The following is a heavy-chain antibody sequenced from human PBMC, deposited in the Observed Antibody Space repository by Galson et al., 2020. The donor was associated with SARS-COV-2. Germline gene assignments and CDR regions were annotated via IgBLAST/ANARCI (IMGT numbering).Heavy chain of an antibody. V-gene: IGHV4-30-4*01. CDR1: GGSISSGDYY. D-gene: IGHD1-26*01. CDR2: LYYSGST. CDR3: ARDTGGYWGDY. J-gene: IGHJ4*02. Sequence: SETLSLTCTVYGGSISSGDYYWSCIRPPPGEGLEWIGYLYYSGSTYYNPSRKSRVTISVATSKNQFYLKLSSVTAADTAVYYCARDTGGYWGDYWGQGTLVTVSS.